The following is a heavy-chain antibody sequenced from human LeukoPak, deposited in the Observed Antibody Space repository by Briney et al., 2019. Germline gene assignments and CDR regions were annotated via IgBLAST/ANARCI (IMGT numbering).Heavy chain of an antibody. CDR2: ISGSGGRT. J-gene: IGHJ4*02. Sequence: GGSLRLSCAASGFAFSSYAMTWVRQAPGKGLEWVSAISGSGGRTHYADSVKGRFTISRDNSKNTLYLQMNSLRAEDTAAYYCAKVSRGEPSDYWGQGTLVTVSS. D-gene: IGHD4-17*01. CDR1: GFAFSSYA. CDR3: AKVSRGEPSDY. V-gene: IGHV3-23*01.